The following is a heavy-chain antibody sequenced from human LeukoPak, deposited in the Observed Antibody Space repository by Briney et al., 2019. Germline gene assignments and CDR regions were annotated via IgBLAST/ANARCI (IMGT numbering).Heavy chain of an antibody. D-gene: IGHD3-10*01. Sequence: SGTLSLTRAVSGGSISSSNWWSWVRQPPGKGLEWIGEIYHSGSTDYNPSLKSRVTISVDKSKNQFSLKLSSVTAADTAVYYCARDARYGSGSYYDYWGQGTLVTVSS. CDR3: ARDARYGSGSYYDY. V-gene: IGHV4-4*02. CDR1: GGSISSSNW. J-gene: IGHJ4*02. CDR2: IYHSGST.